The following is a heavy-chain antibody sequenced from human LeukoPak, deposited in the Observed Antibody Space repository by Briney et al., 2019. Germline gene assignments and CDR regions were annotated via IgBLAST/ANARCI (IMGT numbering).Heavy chain of an antibody. V-gene: IGHV3-15*01. D-gene: IGHD3-16*02. Sequence: PSGTLSLTCAVSGGSISSSNWWSWVRQPPGKGLEWVGRIKSKTDGGTTDYAAPVKGRFTISRDDSKNTLYLQMNSLKTEDTAVYYCTTPIMITFGGVIVVDYWGQGTLVTVSS. J-gene: IGHJ4*02. CDR1: GGSISSSNW. CDR2: IKSKTDGGTT. CDR3: TTPIMITFGGVIVVDY.